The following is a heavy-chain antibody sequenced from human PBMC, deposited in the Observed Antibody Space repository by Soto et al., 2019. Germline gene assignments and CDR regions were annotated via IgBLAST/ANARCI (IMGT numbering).Heavy chain of an antibody. CDR1: GFTFTNAW. CDR3: TTDADKMGPVCGGQCRYFGH. D-gene: IGHD2-21*01. CDR2: IKSKTDGATT. J-gene: IGHJ4*02. Sequence: EVQLVESGGGLVKHGGSLRLSCAASGFTFTNAWMNWVRQSPGKGLEWVGRIKSKTDGATTDYSAPVNARFIISRDDSKDTLYLQRNNLQNEDTDVDYWTTDADKMGPVCGGQCRYFGHWGQGTLVTVSS. V-gene: IGHV3-15*07.